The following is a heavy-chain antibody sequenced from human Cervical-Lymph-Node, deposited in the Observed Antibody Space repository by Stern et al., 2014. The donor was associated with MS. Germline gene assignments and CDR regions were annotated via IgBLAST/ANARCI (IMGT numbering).Heavy chain of an antibody. V-gene: IGHV4-59*11. J-gene: IGHJ4*02. D-gene: IGHD6-6*01. Sequence: VQLPESGRRLVQPSESLCLSCTVSGVSRVSHYWPWIRQPPGGGLEWIGPIYSIERTSYNPSHGSRVTISVDASKNQFSQNVTSVTAADTAVYFCARGRASVRGAARLGPPHDWGQGILVTVSS. CDR2: IYSIERT. CDR1: GVSRVSHY. CDR3: ARGRASVRGAARLGPPHD.